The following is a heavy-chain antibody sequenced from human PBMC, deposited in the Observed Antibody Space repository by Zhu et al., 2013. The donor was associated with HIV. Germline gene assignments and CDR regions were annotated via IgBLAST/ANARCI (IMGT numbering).Heavy chain of an antibody. J-gene: IGHJ5*02. Sequence: QVQLVQSGAEVKKPGASVKVSCKASGYTFTSYYMHWVRQAPGQGLEWMGIINPSGGSTSYAQKFQGRVTMTRDTSTSTAYMELSSLRSEDTAVYYCARDGELRGWFDPGAREPWSPSPQ. CDR3: ARDGELRGWFDP. CDR2: INPSGGST. CDR1: GYTFTSYY. V-gene: IGHV1-46*01. D-gene: IGHD3-10*01.